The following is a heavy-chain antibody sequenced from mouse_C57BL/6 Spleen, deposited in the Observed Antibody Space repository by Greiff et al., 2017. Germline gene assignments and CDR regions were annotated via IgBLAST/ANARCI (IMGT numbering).Heavy chain of an antibody. CDR3: LAGRAY. CDR2: IYPGSGNT. D-gene: IGHD4-1*01. CDR1: GYTFTDYY. J-gene: IGHJ3*01. V-gene: IGHV1-76*01. Sequence: VKLQESGAELVRPGASVKLSCKASGYTFTDYYINWVKQRPGQGLEWIARIYPGSGNTYYNEKFKGKATLTAEKSSSTAYMQLSSLTSEDSAVYFCLAGRAYWGQGTLVTVSA.